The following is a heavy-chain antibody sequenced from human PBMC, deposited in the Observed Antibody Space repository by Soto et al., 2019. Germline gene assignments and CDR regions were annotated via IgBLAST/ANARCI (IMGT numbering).Heavy chain of an antibody. CDR1: GFTFSNAW. D-gene: IGHD2-21*02. CDR2: IKTKTDGGTT. J-gene: IGHJ6*02. V-gene: IGHV3-15*01. Sequence: EVQLVESGGGLVKPGGSLRLSCAASGFTFSNAWMSWVRQAPGKGLEWVGRIKTKTDGGTTDYAAPVKGRFTISRDDSKNTLYLQMNSLKTEDTAVYYCTTGVTSRGMDVWVQGTTVTVSS. CDR3: TTGVTSRGMDV.